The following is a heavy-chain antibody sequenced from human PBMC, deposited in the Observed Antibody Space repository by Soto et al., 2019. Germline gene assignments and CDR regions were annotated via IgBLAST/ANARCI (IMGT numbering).Heavy chain of an antibody. CDR3: ARISHPYYFWSQGAVSYYGMDV. Sequence: ASVKVSCKASGYTFSNYGISWVRQAPGQGLERMGWISGYKGNTNYAQNVQGRVTMTTDTSTSTAYMELRSLRSDDTAVYYCARISHPYYFWSQGAVSYYGMDVCGQGTTVTVSS. CDR1: GYTFSNYG. CDR2: ISGYKGNT. J-gene: IGHJ6*02. D-gene: IGHD3-3*01. V-gene: IGHV1-18*01.